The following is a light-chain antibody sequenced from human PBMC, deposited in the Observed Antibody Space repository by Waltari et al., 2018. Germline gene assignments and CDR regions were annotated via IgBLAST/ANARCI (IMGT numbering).Light chain of an antibody. V-gene: IGKV3-11*01. J-gene: IGKJ3*01. CDR2: DAS. CDR1: QSVSSY. Sequence: EILLTQSPATLSLSPGERATLSCRASQSVSSYLAWYRQKPGQAPRLLIYDASNRATGIPPRFSGSGSGTDFTLTISSLEPEDFAVYYCQQRSNWLITFGPGTKVDIK. CDR3: QQRSNWLIT.